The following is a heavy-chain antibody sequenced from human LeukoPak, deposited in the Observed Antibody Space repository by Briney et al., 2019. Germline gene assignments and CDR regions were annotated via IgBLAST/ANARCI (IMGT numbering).Heavy chain of an antibody. CDR2: IHYTGST. CDR1: GDSISSSSYY. Sequence: KPSETLSPTCTVSGDSISSSSYYWVWLRQPPGKGLEWIATIHYTGSTYYNPSLKSRVTISVDTSKNQFSLKLSSVTAADTAMYYCARYWGPYDNSGAYFDYWGQGTLVTVSS. CDR3: ARYWGPYDNSGAYFDY. V-gene: IGHV4-39*01. D-gene: IGHD3-22*01. J-gene: IGHJ4*02.